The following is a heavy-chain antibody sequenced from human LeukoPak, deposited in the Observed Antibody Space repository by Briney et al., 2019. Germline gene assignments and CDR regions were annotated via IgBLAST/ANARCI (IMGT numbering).Heavy chain of an antibody. D-gene: IGHD1-26*01. CDR3: ARRSGTFQKAFDY. J-gene: IGHJ4*02. V-gene: IGHV4-39*01. Sequence: PSETLSLTYTVSGGSLGSRGDHWGWIRQPPGKGLEYVGSIHYSGSSFYNPSLKSRVTISVDTSKNQFSLRLNSVTAADTAVYYCARRSGTFQKAFDYWGQGSLVTVSS. CDR2: IHYSGSS. CDR1: GGSLGSRGDH.